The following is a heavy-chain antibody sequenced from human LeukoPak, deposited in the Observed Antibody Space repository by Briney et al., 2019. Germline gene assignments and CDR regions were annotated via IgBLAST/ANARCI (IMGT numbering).Heavy chain of an antibody. Sequence: SETLTLTCGVSGGSVINTNWWTWVRQPPGKGLEWIGEVHLDGRTNYNPSLESRLTMSVDVSENQVSLKLTSVTAADTAVYYCAREGGFYRPLDYSGQGTLVTVSS. CDR3: AREGGFYRPLDY. D-gene: IGHD3-3*01. V-gene: IGHV4-4*02. CDR1: GGSVINTNW. CDR2: VHLDGRT. J-gene: IGHJ4*02.